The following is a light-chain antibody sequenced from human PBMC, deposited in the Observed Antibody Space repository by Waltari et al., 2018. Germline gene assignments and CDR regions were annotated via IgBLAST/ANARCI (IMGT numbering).Light chain of an antibody. Sequence: EIVLTQSPGTVPLSPGERDTLSCRASQSVRSRYLAWYQQKPGQAPRLLIYGAFSRATGSPDRFSCSGSGTDFTLTISRLEREDFAVYYCQQYGSSPKTFGQGTKLEIK. V-gene: IGKV3-20*01. J-gene: IGKJ2*01. CDR2: GAF. CDR1: QSVRSRY. CDR3: QQYGSSPKT.